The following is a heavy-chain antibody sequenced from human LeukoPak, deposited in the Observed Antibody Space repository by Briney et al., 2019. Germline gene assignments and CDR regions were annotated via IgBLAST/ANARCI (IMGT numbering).Heavy chain of an antibody. J-gene: IGHJ4*02. Sequence: GGSLRLSCAASGFTFSSYLINWVRQAPGKGLEWVSSISSNSDYIYYADSVKGRFTISRDNAKNSLYLQMNSLRAEDTAVYYCARGLCGGDCYDYWGQGTLVTVSS. CDR2: ISSNSDYI. V-gene: IGHV3-21*01. CDR1: GFTFSSYL. CDR3: ARGLCGGDCYDY. D-gene: IGHD2-21*01.